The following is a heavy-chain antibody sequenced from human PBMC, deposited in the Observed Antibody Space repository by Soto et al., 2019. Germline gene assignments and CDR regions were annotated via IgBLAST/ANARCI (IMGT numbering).Heavy chain of an antibody. J-gene: IGHJ5*02. CDR3: ARGARRTKSGSDHLNWFDP. D-gene: IGHD3-22*01. Sequence: ASVKVSCKASGYTFTSYGISWVRQAPGQGLEWMGWISAYNGNTNYAQKLQGRVTMTTDTSTSTAYMELRSLRSDDTAVYYCARGARRTKSGSDHLNWFDPWGQGTLVTVSS. CDR2: ISAYNGNT. V-gene: IGHV1-18*01. CDR1: GYTFTSYG.